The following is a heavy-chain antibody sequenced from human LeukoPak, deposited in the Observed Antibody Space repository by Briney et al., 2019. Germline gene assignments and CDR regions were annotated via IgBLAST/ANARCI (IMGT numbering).Heavy chain of an antibody. Sequence: SETLSLTCTLSGGSISSGSYYWGWIRQPPGKGLEWIGSIYYSGSTYYNPSLKSRVTISVDTSKNQFSLKLSSVTAADTAVYYCARLTSFHYFDYWGQGTLVTVSS. J-gene: IGHJ4*02. CDR3: ARLTSFHYFDY. V-gene: IGHV4-39*01. CDR2: IYYSGST. D-gene: IGHD3-3*01. CDR1: GGSISSGSYY.